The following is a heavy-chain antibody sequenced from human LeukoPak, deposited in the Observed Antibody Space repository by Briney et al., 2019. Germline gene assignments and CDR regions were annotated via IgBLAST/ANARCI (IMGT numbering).Heavy chain of an antibody. J-gene: IGHJ4*02. Sequence: ASVKVCCKASGGTFSSCAISWVRPAPGQGLEWMGGIIPIFGTANYAQKFQGRVTITTDESTSTAYMEPSRLRSDDTAVYYCARVVLRFLEWLSPPDYWGQGTLVTVSS. CDR2: IIPIFGTA. CDR3: ARVVLRFLEWLSPPDY. V-gene: IGHV1-69*05. CDR1: GGTFSSCA. D-gene: IGHD3-3*01.